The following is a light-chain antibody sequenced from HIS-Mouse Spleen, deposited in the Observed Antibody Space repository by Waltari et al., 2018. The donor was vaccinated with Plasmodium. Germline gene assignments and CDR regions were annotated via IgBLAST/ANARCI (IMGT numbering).Light chain of an antibody. V-gene: IGKV3-11*01. CDR1: QSASSY. Sequence: EIVLTQSPATLSLSPGERATLSCRASQSASSYLAWYQQKPGQAPRLLIYDAFNRATGIPARFSGSGSGTDFTLTISSLEPEDFAVYYCQQRSNWPRVLTFGGGTKVEIK. CDR3: QQRSNWPRVLT. J-gene: IGKJ4*01. CDR2: DAF.